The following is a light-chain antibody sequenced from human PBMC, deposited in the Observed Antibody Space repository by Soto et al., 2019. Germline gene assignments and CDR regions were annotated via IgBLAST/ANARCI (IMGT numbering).Light chain of an antibody. CDR2: DDN. V-gene: IGLV1-51*01. J-gene: IGLJ1*01. CDR3: SSYTRSSTLYV. CDR1: SSNIGGNS. Sequence: QSVMTQPPSVSAAPGQKVTISCSGSSSNIGGNSVSWYQQLPGTAPKLLIYDDNKRPSGIPDRFSGSKSGTSATLGITGFQTGDEADYYCSSYTRSSTLYVFGSGTKLTVL.